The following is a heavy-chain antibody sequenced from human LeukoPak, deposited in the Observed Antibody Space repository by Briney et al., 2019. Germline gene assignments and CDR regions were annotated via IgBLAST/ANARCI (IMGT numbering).Heavy chain of an antibody. CDR1: GFTFSSYS. D-gene: IGHD2-15*01. Sequence: GGSLRLSCAASGFTFSSYSMNWDGQAPGKGLEWVSSISSSSSYIYYADSVKGRFTISRDNAKNSLYLQMNSLRAEDTAVYYCARAGRYCSGGSCFTLLYYYYYYMDVWGKGTTVTVSS. V-gene: IGHV3-21*01. CDR2: ISSSSSYI. J-gene: IGHJ6*03. CDR3: ARAGRYCSGGSCFTLLYYYYYYMDV.